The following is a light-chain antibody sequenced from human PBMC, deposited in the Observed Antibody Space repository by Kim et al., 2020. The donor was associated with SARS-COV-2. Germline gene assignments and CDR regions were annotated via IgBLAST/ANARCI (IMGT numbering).Light chain of an antibody. CDR1: SRRSYY. Sequence: VALGQTVRITCQGDSRRSYYATWYQQKPGQAPILVIYGKNNRPSGIPDRFSGSSSGNTASLTITGTQAGDEADYYCNSRDSNDNVVFGGGTKLTV. CDR2: GKN. V-gene: IGLV3-19*01. J-gene: IGLJ2*01. CDR3: NSRDSNDNVV.